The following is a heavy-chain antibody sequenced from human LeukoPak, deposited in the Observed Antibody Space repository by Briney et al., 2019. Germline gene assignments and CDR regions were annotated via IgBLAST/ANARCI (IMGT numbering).Heavy chain of an antibody. CDR3: ARDRQQLVRGDYFDY. V-gene: IGHV4-61*08. J-gene: IGHJ4*02. D-gene: IGHD6-13*01. CDR2: IYYSGST. CDR1: GGSISSGDYY. Sequence: PSETLSLTCTVSGGSISSGDYYWSWIRQPPGKGLEWIGYIYYSGSTNYNPSLKSRVTISVDTSKNQFSLKLSFVTAADTAVYYCARDRQQLVRGDYFDYWGQGTLVTVSS.